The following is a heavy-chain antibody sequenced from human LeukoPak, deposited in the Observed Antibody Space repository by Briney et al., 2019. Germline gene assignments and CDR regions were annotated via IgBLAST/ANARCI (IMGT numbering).Heavy chain of an antibody. CDR3: AREGNYGDYVIYYYYMDV. CDR1: GFTFSSYW. J-gene: IGHJ6*03. V-gene: IGHV3-7*01. Sequence: PGGSLRLSCAASGFTFSSYWMSWVRQAPGKGLEWVGNIKQEGSEKYYVDSVKGRFTISRDNAKNSLYLQMNSLRAEDTAVYYCAREGNYGDYVIYYYYMDVWGKGTTVTVSS. CDR2: IKQEGSEK. D-gene: IGHD4-17*01.